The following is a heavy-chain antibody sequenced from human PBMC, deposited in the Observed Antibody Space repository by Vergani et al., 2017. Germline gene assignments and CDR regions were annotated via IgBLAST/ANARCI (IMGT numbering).Heavy chain of an antibody. CDR3: ARARWATGYYYYGMDV. CDR1: GGSFSGDY. J-gene: IGHJ6*02. V-gene: IGHV4-34*01. CDR2: INHSGST. D-gene: IGHD5-12*01. Sequence: QVQLQQWGAGLLKPSETLSITCAVYGGSFSGDYWRWIRHPPGKGLEWIWEINHSGSTNYNTSLKSRVTISVDTSKNQFSLKLSSVTAAATAVYYCARARWATGYYYYGMDVWGQGTTVTVSS.